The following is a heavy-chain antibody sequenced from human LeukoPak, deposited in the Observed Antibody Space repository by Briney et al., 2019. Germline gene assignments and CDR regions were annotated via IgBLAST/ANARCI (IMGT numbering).Heavy chain of an antibody. CDR3: ARGGDYGDFPDY. J-gene: IGHJ4*02. CDR2: TNTDESRT. CDR1: GFTFGDYW. D-gene: IGHD4-17*01. V-gene: IGHV3-74*01. Sequence: GGSLRLSCAAPGFTFGDYWMHWVRQAPGKGLVWVPRTNTDESRTSYTDSVKGRFTISRDNARNTLYLQMNSLRVEDTAVYYCARGGDYGDFPDYWGQGTLVTVSS.